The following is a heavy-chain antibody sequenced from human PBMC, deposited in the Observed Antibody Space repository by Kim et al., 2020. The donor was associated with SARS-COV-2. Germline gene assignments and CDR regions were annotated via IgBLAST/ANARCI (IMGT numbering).Heavy chain of an antibody. CDR2: INAGIGNT. D-gene: IGHD5-12*01. V-gene: IGHV1-3*01. CDR3: ARSPGIVATISLDY. Sequence: ASVKVSCKASGYTFTSYAMNWVRQAPGQRLEWMGWINAGIGNTKYAQKFQGRVTITRDTSASKAYMELSSLRSEDTAVYYCARSPGIVATISLDYWGKGTLVTVPS. CDR1: GYTFTSYA. J-gene: IGHJ4*02.